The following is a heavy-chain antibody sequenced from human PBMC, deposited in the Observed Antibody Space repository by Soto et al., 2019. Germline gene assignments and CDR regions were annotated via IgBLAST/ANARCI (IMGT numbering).Heavy chain of an antibody. V-gene: IGHV1-69*02. CDR2: IIPILGIA. J-gene: IGHJ4*02. CDR3: ARGTSSSVQPILDY. D-gene: IGHD6-6*01. CDR1: GGTFSSYT. Sequence: QVQLVQSGAEVKKPGSSVKVSCKASGGTFSSYTISWVRQAPGQGLEWMGRIIPILGIANYAQKFQGRVTITADKSTSTAYMELSSLRSEDTAVYYCARGTSSSVQPILDYWGQGTLVTVSS.